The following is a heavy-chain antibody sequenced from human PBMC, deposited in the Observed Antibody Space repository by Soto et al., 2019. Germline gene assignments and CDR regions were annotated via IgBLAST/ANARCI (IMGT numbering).Heavy chain of an antibody. CDR3: AREGYCSGGSCYSRTLDY. CDR2: VYRGGSA. D-gene: IGHD2-15*01. J-gene: IGHJ4*02. V-gene: IGHV4-38-2*02. Sequence: SETLSLTCGVSGYSISNGYYWGWVRQPPGKGLEWIGGVYRGGSAYYNPSLKSRVTISVDTSKNQFSLKLSSVTAADTAVYYCAREGYCSGGSCYSRTLDYWGQGTLVTVSS. CDR1: GYSISNGYY.